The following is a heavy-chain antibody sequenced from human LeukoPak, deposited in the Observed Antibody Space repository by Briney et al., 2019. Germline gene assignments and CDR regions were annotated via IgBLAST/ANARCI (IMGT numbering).Heavy chain of an antibody. V-gene: IGHV3-7*01. CDR3: ARDRWGYSYGGD. J-gene: IGHJ4*02. Sequence: ETLSLTCTVSGGSISSYYWSWVRQAPGKGLEWVANIKQDGSEKYYVDSVKGRFTISRDNAKNSLYLQMNSLRAEDTAVYYCARDRWGYSYGGDWGQGTLVTVSS. D-gene: IGHD5-18*01. CDR1: GGSISSYY. CDR2: IKQDGSEK.